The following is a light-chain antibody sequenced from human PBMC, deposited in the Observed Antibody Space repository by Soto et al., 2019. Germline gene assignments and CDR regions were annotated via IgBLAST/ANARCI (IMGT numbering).Light chain of an antibody. CDR3: QQYNSYWGT. CDR2: QAS. J-gene: IGKJ1*01. CDR1: QSISTW. Sequence: DLPMTQSTSTLSASVVDRVTITCRASQSISTWLAWYQQKPGKAPKLLIFQASNLETGVPSRFSGSGSGTEFTLTISSLQPDDFATYFCQQYNSYWGTFGQGTKVDI. V-gene: IGKV1-5*03.